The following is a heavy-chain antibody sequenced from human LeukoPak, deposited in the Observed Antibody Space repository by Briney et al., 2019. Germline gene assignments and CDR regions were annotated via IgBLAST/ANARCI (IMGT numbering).Heavy chain of an antibody. CDR1: GFTFSTYW. Sequence: GRSLRLSCAPSGFTFSTYWMIWVRQAPGKGLEYVSHMNADGSTTNYADSVKGRFTISRDNAKNTLYLQMDSLRAEDTAVYYCGRDNHGSVDYWGQGSLVTVSS. CDR3: GRDNHGSVDY. V-gene: IGHV3-74*01. CDR2: MNADGSTT. J-gene: IGHJ4*02. D-gene: IGHD3-10*01.